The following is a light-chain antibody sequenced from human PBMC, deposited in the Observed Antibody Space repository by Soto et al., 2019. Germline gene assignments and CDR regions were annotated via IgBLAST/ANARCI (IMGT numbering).Light chain of an antibody. CDR3: QQYGSFPIT. V-gene: IGKV3-20*01. CDR1: QSVSSSY. J-gene: IGKJ5*01. CDR2: GAS. Sequence: IVLTQSPIPLSLSPGERATVSCRASQSVSSSYLAWYQQKPGQAPRLLIYGASSRATGIPDRFSGSGSGTDFTLTISRLEPEDFAVYYCQQYGSFPITFGQGTRMEI.